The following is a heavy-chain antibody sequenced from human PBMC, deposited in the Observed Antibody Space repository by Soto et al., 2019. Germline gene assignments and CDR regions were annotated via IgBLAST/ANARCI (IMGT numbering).Heavy chain of an antibody. V-gene: IGHV7-4-1*01. CDR3: ARDVGYDFWNGYYTRFYYYYGMDV. J-gene: IGHJ6*02. CDR1: GYTFTSYA. Sequence: GASVKVSCKASGYTFTSYAMNWVRQAPGQGLEWMGWINTNTGNPTYAQGFTGRFVFSLDTSVSTAYLQICSLKAEDTAVYYCARDVGYDFWNGYYTRFYYYYGMDVWGQGTTVTVSS. D-gene: IGHD3-3*01. CDR2: INTNTGNP.